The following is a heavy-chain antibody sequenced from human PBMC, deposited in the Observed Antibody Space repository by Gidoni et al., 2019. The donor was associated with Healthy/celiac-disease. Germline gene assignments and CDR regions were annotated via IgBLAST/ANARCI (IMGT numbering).Heavy chain of an antibody. V-gene: IGHV4-59*01. CDR2: IYYSGST. CDR3: ARDTSGWDVSLYWYFDL. J-gene: IGHJ2*01. Sequence: QVQLQESGPGLVKPSATLSLTCTVSGGSISSYYWSWIRQPPGKGLEWIGYIYYSGSTNYNPSLKSRVTISVDTSKNQFSLKLSSVTAADTAVYYCARDTSGWDVSLYWYFDLWGRGTLVTVSS. D-gene: IGHD6-19*01. CDR1: GGSISSYY.